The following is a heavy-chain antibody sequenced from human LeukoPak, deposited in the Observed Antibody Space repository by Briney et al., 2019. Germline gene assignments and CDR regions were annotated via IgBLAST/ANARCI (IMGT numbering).Heavy chain of an antibody. J-gene: IGHJ4*02. CDR3: ARGAVVVPAAIEYFDY. CDR1: GGSLSSGSYS. CDR2: IYPRGST. D-gene: IGHD2-2*02. Sequence: SETLSLTCAVSGGSLSSGSYSWSWIRQPPGKGLEWIGYIYPRGSTYYNPSLKSRVILSLDKSTNQFPLKLSSVTAADTAMYYCARGAVVVPAAIEYFDYWGQGTLVTVSS. V-gene: IGHV4-30-2*01.